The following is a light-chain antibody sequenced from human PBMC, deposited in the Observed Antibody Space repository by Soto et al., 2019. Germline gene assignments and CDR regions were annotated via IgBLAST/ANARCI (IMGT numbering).Light chain of an antibody. CDR1: QSVSSSD. V-gene: IGKV3-20*01. J-gene: IGKJ1*01. Sequence: EIVLTQSPGTLSLSPGERATLSCRASQSVSSSDLSWHQHKPGQAPRLLIYGASNRATGIPDRFSGSWSGTEFALNISRLKPEDLSVYYCQHYGASAWTVGQGPKVE. CDR2: GAS. CDR3: QHYGASAWT.